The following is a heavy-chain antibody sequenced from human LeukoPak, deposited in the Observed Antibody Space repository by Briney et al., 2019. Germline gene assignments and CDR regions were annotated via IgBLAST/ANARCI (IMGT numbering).Heavy chain of an antibody. CDR3: ARLPGEH. CDR2: INSDSGAT. Sequence: SVKVSCKASGYTFTGYFLHWVRQAPGQGLEWMGWINSDSGATNYAQRFQGRVTMTRDTSISTAYMELSSLRSDDTAVYYCARLPGEHWGQGTLVTVSS. V-gene: IGHV1-2*02. D-gene: IGHD3-10*01. J-gene: IGHJ1*01. CDR1: GYTFTGYF.